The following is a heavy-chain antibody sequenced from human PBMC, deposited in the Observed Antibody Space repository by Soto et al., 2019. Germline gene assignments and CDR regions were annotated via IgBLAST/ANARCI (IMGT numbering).Heavy chain of an antibody. D-gene: IGHD5-18*01. CDR1: GFTFDDYA. Sequence: EVQLVESGGGLVQPGWSLRLSCAATGFTFDDYAMHWVRQAPGKGLEWVATISWNSGISAYADSVRGRFSISRNNAKKSLHLQMSSLKAEDTALYYCAKDIFVDMDMVSPGASDMWGHGTMVTVSS. V-gene: IGHV3-9*01. CDR2: ISWNSGIS. CDR3: AKDIFVDMDMVSPGASDM. J-gene: IGHJ3*02.